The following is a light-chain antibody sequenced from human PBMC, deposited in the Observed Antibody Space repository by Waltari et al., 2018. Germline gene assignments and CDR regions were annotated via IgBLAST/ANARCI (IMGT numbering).Light chain of an antibody. Sequence: QSALTQPASVSGSPGQSITLSCTVTHSHVGAYNSLPWYQQHPGKPPKLVIYEVSYRPSGVSNRFSGSKSGNTASLTISGLQAEDEADYYCNSYTTGKTQVFGTGTQVTVL. J-gene: IGLJ1*01. CDR3: NSYTTGKTQV. V-gene: IGLV2-14*01. CDR1: HSHVGAYNS. CDR2: EVS.